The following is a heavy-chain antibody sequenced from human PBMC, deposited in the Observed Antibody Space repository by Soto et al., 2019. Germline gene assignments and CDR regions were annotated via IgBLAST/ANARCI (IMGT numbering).Heavy chain of an antibody. D-gene: IGHD3-22*01. CDR3: ARDRWIMGWVPMIVVLGDAFDI. J-gene: IGHJ3*02. Sequence: QVQLVQSGAEVKKPGASVKVSCKASGYTFTSYGISWVRQAPGQGLEWMGWISAYNGNTNSAQKLHGRVTMTTDTSTSTAYMELRSLRSDDAAVYYCARDRWIMGWVPMIVVLGDAFDIWGQGTMVTVSS. CDR2: ISAYNGNT. CDR1: GYTFTSYG. V-gene: IGHV1-18*01.